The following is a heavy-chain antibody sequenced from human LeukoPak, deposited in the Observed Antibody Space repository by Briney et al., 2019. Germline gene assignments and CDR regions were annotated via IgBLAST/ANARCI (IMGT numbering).Heavy chain of an antibody. D-gene: IGHD3-22*01. Sequence: SETLSLTCAVYGGSFSGYYWSWIRQPPGKGLEWSGEINHSGSTNYNPSLKSRVTISVDTSKNQFSLKLSSVTAADTAVYYCAREVNYYDSSGYYRITNYYYYYYMDVWGKGTTVTVSS. V-gene: IGHV4-34*01. J-gene: IGHJ6*03. CDR2: INHSGST. CDR1: GGSFSGYY. CDR3: AREVNYYDSSGYYRITNYYYYYYMDV.